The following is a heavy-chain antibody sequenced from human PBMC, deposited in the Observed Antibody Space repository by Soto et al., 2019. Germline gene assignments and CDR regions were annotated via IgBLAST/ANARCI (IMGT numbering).Heavy chain of an antibody. J-gene: IGHJ4*02. V-gene: IGHV3-48*03. CDR3: AAAMVVEPFDY. D-gene: IGHD5-18*01. CDR1: GFTFSSYE. Sequence: QPGGSLRLSCAASGFTFSSYEMNWVRQAPGKGLEWVSYISSSGSTIYYADSVKGRFTISRDNAKNSLYLQMNSLRAEDTAVYYCAAAMVVEPFDYWGQGTLVTVSS. CDR2: ISSSGSTI.